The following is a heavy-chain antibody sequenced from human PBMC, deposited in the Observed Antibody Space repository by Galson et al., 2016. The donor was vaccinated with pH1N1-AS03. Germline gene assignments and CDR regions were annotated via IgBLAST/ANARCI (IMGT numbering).Heavy chain of an antibody. CDR3: ARVWGAAAGYFDY. Sequence: PALVKPTQTLTLTCSFSGFSLTSPGVCVTWVRQPPGKALEWLATIDSDDDKYYTTSLKTRLTISKDTSINQVVLTMTNMDPVDTATYYCARVWGAAAGYFDYWGPGNLVVVSS. CDR2: IDSDDDK. D-gene: IGHD6-13*01. CDR1: GFSLTSPGVC. V-gene: IGHV2-70*20. J-gene: IGHJ4*02.